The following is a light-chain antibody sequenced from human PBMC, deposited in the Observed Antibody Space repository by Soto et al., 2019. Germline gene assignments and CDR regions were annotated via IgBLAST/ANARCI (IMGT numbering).Light chain of an antibody. J-gene: IGKJ1*01. CDR1: QSVSSY. V-gene: IGKV3-11*01. Sequence: EIVLTQSPATLSLSPGERATLSCRASQSVSSYLAWYQQKPGQAPRLLIYDASNRATGIPARFSGSGSGTDFTLTISSLEPEDFATYSCQQSNFFPWTFGQGTKVE. CDR3: QQSNFFPWT. CDR2: DAS.